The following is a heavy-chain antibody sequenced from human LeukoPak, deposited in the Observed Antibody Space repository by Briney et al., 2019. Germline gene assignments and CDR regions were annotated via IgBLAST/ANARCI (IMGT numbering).Heavy chain of an antibody. V-gene: IGHV3-30*18. Sequence: GRSLRLSCAASGFTFSRYGMHWVRQAPGKGLEWVAVISYDGSNKYYADSVKGRFTISRDNSKNTLYLQMNSLRAEDTAVYYCAKERAAAGTSFDYWGQGTLVTVSS. CDR3: AKERAAAGTSFDY. J-gene: IGHJ4*02. CDR1: GFTFSRYG. D-gene: IGHD6-13*01. CDR2: ISYDGSNK.